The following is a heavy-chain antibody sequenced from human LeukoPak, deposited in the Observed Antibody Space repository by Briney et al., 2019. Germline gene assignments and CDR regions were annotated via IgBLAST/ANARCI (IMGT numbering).Heavy chain of an antibody. V-gene: IGHV3-48*03. CDR2: ISSSGSSI. J-gene: IGHJ4*02. Sequence: GGSLRLSCAASGFTFSSYEMTWVRQAPGKGLEWVSHISSSGSSIHYADSVKGRFTISRDNAKNSLYLQMNSLRAEDTAIYYCASPGGRYRDWGQGTLVTVSS. D-gene: IGHD6-19*01. CDR3: ASPGGRYRD. CDR1: GFTFSSYE.